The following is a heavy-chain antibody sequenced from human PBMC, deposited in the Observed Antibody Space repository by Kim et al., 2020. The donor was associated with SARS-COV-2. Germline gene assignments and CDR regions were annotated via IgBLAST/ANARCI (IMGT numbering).Heavy chain of an antibody. CDR3: AREKYYDFWSGYYRAYYYGMDV. CDR2: ISSSGSTI. CDR1: GFTFSSYE. D-gene: IGHD3-3*01. J-gene: IGHJ6*02. Sequence: GGSLRLSCAASGFTFSSYEMNWVRQAPGKGLEWVSYISSSGSTIYYADSVKGRFTISRDNAKNSLYLQMNSLRAEDTAVYYCAREKYYDFWSGYYRAYYYGMDVWGQGTTVTVSS. V-gene: IGHV3-48*03.